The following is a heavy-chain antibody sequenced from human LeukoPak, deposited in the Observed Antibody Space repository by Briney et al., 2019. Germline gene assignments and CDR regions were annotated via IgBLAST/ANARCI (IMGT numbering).Heavy chain of an antibody. V-gene: IGHV1-8*01. J-gene: IGHJ6*02. CDR1: GYTFTSYD. CDR3: ARGYSYGNNYYYSGMDV. CDR2: MNPNSGNT. D-gene: IGHD5-18*01. Sequence: ASVKVSCKASGYTFTSYDINWVRQATGQGLEWMGWMNPNSGNTGYAQKFQGRVTMTRNTSISTAYMELSSLRSEDTAVYYCARGYSYGNNYYYSGMDVWGQGTTVTVSS.